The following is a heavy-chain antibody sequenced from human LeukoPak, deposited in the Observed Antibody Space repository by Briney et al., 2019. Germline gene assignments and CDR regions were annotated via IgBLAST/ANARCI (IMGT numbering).Heavy chain of an antibody. D-gene: IGHD4-23*01. V-gene: IGHV3-23*01. J-gene: IGHJ6*02. CDR2: ISGSGGST. CDR1: GFTFSSYA. Sequence: GSLRLSCAASGFTFSSYAMSWVRQAPGKGLEWVSAISGSGGSTYYADSVKGRFTISRDNSKNTLYLQMNSLRAEDTAVYYCAGYTVADYGMDVWAKGPRSPSP. CDR3: AGYTVADYGMDV.